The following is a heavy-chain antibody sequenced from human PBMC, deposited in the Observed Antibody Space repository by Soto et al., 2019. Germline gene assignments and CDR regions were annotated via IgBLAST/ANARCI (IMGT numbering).Heavy chain of an antibody. D-gene: IGHD6-13*01. CDR2: LSDSGGSI. CDR1: GFTFSSHA. J-gene: IGHJ4*02. Sequence: EVQLLESGGGLVQPGGSLRLSCTASGFTFSSHAMTWVRQAPGKGLEWVSGLSDSGGSIYYADSVKGRFTIFRDNSMNTLYLLMNTLRAEDTAVYYCAKVSSSWYAGFFDLWGQGTLVTVSS. CDR3: AKVSSSWYAGFFDL. V-gene: IGHV3-23*01.